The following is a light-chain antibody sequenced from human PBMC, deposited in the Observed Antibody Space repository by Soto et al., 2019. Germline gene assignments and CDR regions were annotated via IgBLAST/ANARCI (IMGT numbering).Light chain of an antibody. Sequence: EFVLTPSPGTLSLSPGERATLSCRASQTIRNNYLAFYQQKPGQAPRLLIYDASNRATGIPDRFSGSGSGTDFTLTISRLEPEDFAVYYCQQYGSSGTFGQGTKVDIK. V-gene: IGKV3-20*01. CDR2: DAS. CDR1: QTIRNNY. J-gene: IGKJ1*01. CDR3: QQYGSSGT.